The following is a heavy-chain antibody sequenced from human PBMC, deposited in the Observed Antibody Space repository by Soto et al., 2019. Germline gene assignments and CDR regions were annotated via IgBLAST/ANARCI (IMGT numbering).Heavy chain of an antibody. D-gene: IGHD6-6*01. CDR2: ISYDGSNK. CDR3: ARIAAPTNRNRYFDY. V-gene: IGHV3-30-3*01. Sequence: EGSLRLSCAASGFTFSSYAMHWVRQAPGKGLEWVAVISYDGSNKYYADSVKGRFTISRDNSKNTLYLQMNSLRAEDTAVYYCARIAAPTNRNRYFDYWGQGTLVTVSS. J-gene: IGHJ4*02. CDR1: GFTFSSYA.